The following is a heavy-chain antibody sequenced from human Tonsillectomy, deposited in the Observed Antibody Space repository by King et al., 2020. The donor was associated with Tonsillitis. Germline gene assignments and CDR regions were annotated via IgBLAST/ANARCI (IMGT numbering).Heavy chain of an antibody. D-gene: IGHD3-9*01. J-gene: IGHJ4*02. V-gene: IGHV5-51*01. CDR1: GYSFTSYW. CDR3: ARQRLRNNDILTGLFDY. CDR2: IYPGDSER. Sequence: VQLVESGAEVKKPGESLKISCKGSGYSFTSYWIGWVRQMPGKGLEWMGIIYPGDSERRYSPSFRAQVTISVDKSISTAYLQWSSLKASDTAMYYCARQRLRNNDILTGLFDYWGQGTLVTVSS.